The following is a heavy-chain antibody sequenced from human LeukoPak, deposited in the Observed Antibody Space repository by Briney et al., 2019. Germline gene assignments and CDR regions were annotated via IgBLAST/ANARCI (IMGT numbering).Heavy chain of an antibody. Sequence: PSETLSLTCTVSGGSISSYYWSWIRQPPGKGLEWIGYIYYSGSTNYNPSLKSRVTISVDTSKKQFSLKMSSVTAADTAVYYCARDHGSGRAWFNPWGQGTLVTVSS. CDR1: GGSISSYY. J-gene: IGHJ5*02. D-gene: IGHD3-10*01. CDR3: ARDHGSGRAWFNP. CDR2: IYYSGST. V-gene: IGHV4-59*01.